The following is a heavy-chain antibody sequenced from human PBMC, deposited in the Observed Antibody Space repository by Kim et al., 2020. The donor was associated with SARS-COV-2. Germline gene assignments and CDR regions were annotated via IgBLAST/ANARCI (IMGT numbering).Heavy chain of an antibody. CDR1: GFNTINYW. J-gene: IGHJ4*02. CDR3: VRSGSGSGSFYGAWDY. Sequence: GGSLRLSCAASGFNTINYWMNWVRQAPGKGLEWVATIRQDGSDKYYVDSVKGRFSISRDNSKNSVYLQMDSLRAEDTAVYFCVRSGSGSGSFYGAWDYWGQGSLVTVTS. V-gene: IGHV3-7*01. D-gene: IGHD3-10*01. CDR2: IRQDGSDK.